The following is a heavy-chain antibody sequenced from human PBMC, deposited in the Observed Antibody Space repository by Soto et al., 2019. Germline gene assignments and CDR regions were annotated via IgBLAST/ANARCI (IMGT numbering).Heavy chain of an antibody. Sequence: PGGSLRLSCAASGFSFSSYAMSWVRQATGKGLDWVSDSTGSGGVPHYADSVKGRFTVSRDDSMNRLYLQMNSLRTEDTAIYYCARVSGPISIFGVLIPTHWYFDLWGRGALVTVSS. D-gene: IGHD3-3*01. CDR2: STGSGGVP. V-gene: IGHV3-23*01. J-gene: IGHJ2*01. CDR1: GFSFSSYA. CDR3: ARVSGPISIFGVLIPTHWYFDL.